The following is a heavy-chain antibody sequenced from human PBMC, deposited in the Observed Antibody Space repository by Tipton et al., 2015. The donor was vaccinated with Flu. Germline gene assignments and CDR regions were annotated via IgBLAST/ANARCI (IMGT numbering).Heavy chain of an antibody. CDR3: AREEEGYCSGGSCYVWFDP. Sequence: TLSLTCTVSGGSVSSGSYCWSWIRQPPGKGLEWIGYIYYSGSTNYNPSLKSRVTISVDTSKNQFSLKLSSVTAADTAVYYCAREEEGYCSGGSCYVWFDPWGQGTLVTVSS. J-gene: IGHJ5*02. CDR1: GGSVSSGSYC. CDR2: IYYSGST. D-gene: IGHD2-15*01. V-gene: IGHV4-61*01.